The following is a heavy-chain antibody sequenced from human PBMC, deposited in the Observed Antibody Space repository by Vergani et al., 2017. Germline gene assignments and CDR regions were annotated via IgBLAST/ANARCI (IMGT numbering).Heavy chain of an antibody. CDR3: ARDLSLRADAFDI. D-gene: IGHD3-16*01. J-gene: IGHJ3*02. CDR2: IYYSGST. Sequence: QVQLQQWGAGLLKPSQTLSLTCTVSGGSISSGGYYWSWIRQHPGKGLEWIGYIYYSGSTYYNPSLKSRVTISVDTSKNQFSLKLSSVTAADTAVYYCARDLSLRADAFDIWGQGTMVTVSS. V-gene: IGHV4-31*03. CDR1: GGSISSGGYY.